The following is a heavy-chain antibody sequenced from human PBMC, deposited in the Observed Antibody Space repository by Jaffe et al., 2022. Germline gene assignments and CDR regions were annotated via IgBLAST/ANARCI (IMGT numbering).Heavy chain of an antibody. Sequence: QVQLQESGPGLVKPSQTLSLTCTVSGGSISSGSYYWSWIRQPAGKGLEWIGRIYTSGSTNYNPSLKSRVTISVDTSKNQFSLKLSSVTAADTAVYYCARGPPHDSSGYYYAPHNWFDPWGQGTLVTVSS. CDR2: IYTSGST. V-gene: IGHV4-61*02. D-gene: IGHD3-22*01. CDR3: ARGPPHDSSGYYYAPHNWFDP. J-gene: IGHJ5*02. CDR1: GGSISSGSYY.